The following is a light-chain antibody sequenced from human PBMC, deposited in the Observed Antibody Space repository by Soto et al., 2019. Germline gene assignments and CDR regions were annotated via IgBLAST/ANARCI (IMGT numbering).Light chain of an antibody. Sequence: QSVLTQPASVSGSPGQSITISCTGTSGDVGGYNYVSWYQHHPGKAPKLMIYDVSNRPSGVSNRFSGSKSGNTASLTISGLQAEDEAGYYCSSYTSSSTLYVFGTGTKVTVL. CDR1: SGDVGGYNY. CDR3: SSYTSSSTLYV. V-gene: IGLV2-14*03. CDR2: DVS. J-gene: IGLJ1*01.